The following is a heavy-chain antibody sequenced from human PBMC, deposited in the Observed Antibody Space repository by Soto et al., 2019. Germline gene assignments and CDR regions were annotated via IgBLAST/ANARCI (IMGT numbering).Heavy chain of an antibody. J-gene: IGHJ5*02. CDR3: ARDPSGYCSGGSCYWVPRWFDP. CDR1: GYTFTSYG. Sequence: QVQLVQSGAEVKKPGASVTVSCKASGYTFTSYGISWVRQAPGQGLEWMGWISAYNGNTNYAQKLQGRVTMTTDTATSTAYMELRSLRSDATAVYYCARDPSGYCSGGSCYWVPRWFDPWGQGTLVTVSS. V-gene: IGHV1-18*01. CDR2: ISAYNGNT. D-gene: IGHD2-15*01.